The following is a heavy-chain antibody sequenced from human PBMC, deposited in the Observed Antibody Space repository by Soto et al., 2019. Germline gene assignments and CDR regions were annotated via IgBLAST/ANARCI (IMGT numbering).Heavy chain of an antibody. D-gene: IGHD6-19*01. CDR3: ARDPQSPYTMGDSSGWYCYFDY. J-gene: IGHJ4*02. CDR2: ISSSSSYI. V-gene: IGHV3-21*01. CDR1: GFTFSSYS. Sequence: NPGGSLRLSCAASGFTFSSYSMNWVRQAPGKGLEWVSSISSSSSYIYYADSVKGRFTISRDNAKNSLYLQMNSLRAEDTAVYYCARDPQSPYTMGDSSGWYCYFDYWGQGTLVTVSS.